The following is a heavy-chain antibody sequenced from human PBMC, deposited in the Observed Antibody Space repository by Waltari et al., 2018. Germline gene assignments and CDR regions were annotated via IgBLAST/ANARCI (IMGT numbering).Heavy chain of an antibody. CDR3: ARQSHSFYYHTNGYFWHGFDV. CDR2: IYYDDRS. V-gene: IGHV4-39*01. Sequence: QVQLQESGPGLAKPSETLSLTCTVSGVSITSSDYYWGWVRQPPGQALEWVGTIYYDDRSSYNPSLRSRCTISLDTSKNEFSLTLSSVTAADTALFFCARQSHSFYYHTNGYFWHGFDVWGPGAMVTVSS. J-gene: IGHJ3*01. D-gene: IGHD3-22*01. CDR1: GVSITSSDYY.